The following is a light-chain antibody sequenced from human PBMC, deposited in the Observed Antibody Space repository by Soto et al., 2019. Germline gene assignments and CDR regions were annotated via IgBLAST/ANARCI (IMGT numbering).Light chain of an antibody. CDR3: QQYSPSSWT. CDR1: QTVSSSY. Sequence: PGERATLSSRASQTVSSSYLAWYQQKPGQPPRLLIYGVSSRATGIPDRFSGSGSGTDFTLSISRLEPGDFAVYYCQQYSPSSWTFGQGTKVDIK. J-gene: IGKJ1*01. CDR2: GVS. V-gene: IGKV3-20*01.